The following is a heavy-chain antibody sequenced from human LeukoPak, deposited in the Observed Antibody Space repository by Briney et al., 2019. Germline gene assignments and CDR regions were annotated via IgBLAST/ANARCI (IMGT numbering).Heavy chain of an antibody. CDR1: GYTFTGYY. Sequence: ALVKGSCKASGYTFTGYYMHWVREEAGLGPEWMGWINPNSGNTGYAKKFQGRVIITRTTSISTAYMELSSLRSEDTAVYYCARTGITMVRGVIYYYYMDVWGKGTAVTVSS. V-gene: IGHV1-8*03. J-gene: IGHJ6*03. CDR2: INPNSGNT. D-gene: IGHD3-10*01. CDR3: ARTGITMVRGVIYYYYMDV.